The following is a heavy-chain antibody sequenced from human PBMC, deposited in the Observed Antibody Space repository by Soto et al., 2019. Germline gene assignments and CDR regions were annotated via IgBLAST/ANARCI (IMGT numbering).Heavy chain of an antibody. Sequence: GGSLRLSCAASGFTFSDYYMSWIRQAPGKGLEWVSYISSSGSTIYYADSVKGRFSISRDNAKNSLYLQMNSLRAEDTAVYYCARGVAVADLYYYYYYGMDVWGQGTTVTVSS. CDR2: ISSSGSTI. V-gene: IGHV3-11*01. J-gene: IGHJ6*02. D-gene: IGHD6-19*01. CDR1: GFTFSDYY. CDR3: ARGVAVADLYYYYYYGMDV.